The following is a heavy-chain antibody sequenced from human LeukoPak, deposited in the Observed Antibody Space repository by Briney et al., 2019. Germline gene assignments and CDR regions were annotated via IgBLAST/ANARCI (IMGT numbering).Heavy chain of an antibody. D-gene: IGHD2-21*01. V-gene: IGHV4-30-4*01. CDR2: IYYSGST. CDR1: GGSISSGDYY. CDR3: ARATSLWGDLRWFDP. Sequence: PSQTLSLTCTVSGGSISSGDYYWSWIRQPPGKGLEWIGYIYYSGSTYYNPSLKSRVTISVDTSKNQFSLKLSSVTAADTAVYYCARATSLWGDLRWFDPWGQGTLITVSS. J-gene: IGHJ5*02.